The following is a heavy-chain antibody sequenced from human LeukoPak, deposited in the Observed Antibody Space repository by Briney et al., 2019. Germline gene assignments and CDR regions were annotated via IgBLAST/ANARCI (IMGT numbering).Heavy chain of an antibody. CDR1: GFTFSDYW. CDR3: ARISCSRSSCYGVYDY. V-gene: IGHV3-7*01. J-gene: IGHJ4*02. CDR2: IRQDGSEK. Sequence: GGSLRLSCAASGFTFSDYWMTWVRQAPGKGLDWVANIRQDGSEKYHVDSVKGRFTISRDNAKNSVYLQMNSLRAEDTAVYYCARISCSRSSCYGVYDYWGQGTLVTVSS. D-gene: IGHD2-15*01.